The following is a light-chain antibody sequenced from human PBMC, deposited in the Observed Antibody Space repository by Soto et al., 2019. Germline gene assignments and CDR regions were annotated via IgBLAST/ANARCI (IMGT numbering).Light chain of an antibody. CDR3: QQAHSFSPT. Sequence: DIQMTQSPSTLSASVGDRVTITCRASQSISSWLAWYQQKPGKAPKLLIYKASSLESGVPSRFSASGSGTEFTLTISSLQPNDFATYYCQQAHSFSPTFGQGTKVEV. J-gene: IGKJ1*01. CDR2: KAS. CDR1: QSISSW. V-gene: IGKV1-5*03.